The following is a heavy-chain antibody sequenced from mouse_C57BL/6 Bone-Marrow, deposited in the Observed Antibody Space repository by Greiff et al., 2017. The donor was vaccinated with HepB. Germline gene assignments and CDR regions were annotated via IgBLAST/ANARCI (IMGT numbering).Heavy chain of an antibody. CDR1: GYTFTSYW. V-gene: IGHV1-69*01. CDR2: IDPSDSYT. Sequence: VQLQQPGAELVMPGASVKLSCKASGYTFTSYWMHWVKQRPGQGLEWIGEIDPSDSYTNYNQKFKGKSTLTVDKSSSTAYMQLSSLTSEDSAVYYCAREVLAWFAYWGQGTLVTVSA. CDR3: AREVLAWFAY. J-gene: IGHJ3*01.